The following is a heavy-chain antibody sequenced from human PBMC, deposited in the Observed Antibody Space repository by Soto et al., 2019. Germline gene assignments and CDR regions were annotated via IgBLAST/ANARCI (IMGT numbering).Heavy chain of an antibody. J-gene: IGHJ5*02. V-gene: IGHV2-5*02. CDR3: AHRNIAAAGTNWFDP. D-gene: IGHD6-13*01. CDR1: GFSLSTSGVG. Sequence: QITLKESGPTLVKPTQTLTLTCTFSGFSLSTSGVGVGWIRQPPGKALEWLALIYWDDDKRYSTSLKSRLTITKDTSKNQVVLTMTNMDPVDTATYYCAHRNIAAAGTNWFDPWGQGTLVTVSS. CDR2: IYWDDDK.